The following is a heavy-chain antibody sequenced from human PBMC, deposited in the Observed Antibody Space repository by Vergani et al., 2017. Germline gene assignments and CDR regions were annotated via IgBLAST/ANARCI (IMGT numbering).Heavy chain of an antibody. CDR1: GGTFSSYT. CDR3: ARSGVVVPAAIGGWFDP. Sequence: QVQLVQSGAEVKKPGSSVKVSCKASGGTFSSYTISWVRQAPGQGLEWMGRIIPILGIANYAQKFQGRVTITADKSTSTAYMELSSLRSEDTAVDYCARSGVVVPAAIGGWFDPWGQGTLVTVSS. J-gene: IGHJ5*02. CDR2: IIPILGIA. D-gene: IGHD2-2*02. V-gene: IGHV1-69*02.